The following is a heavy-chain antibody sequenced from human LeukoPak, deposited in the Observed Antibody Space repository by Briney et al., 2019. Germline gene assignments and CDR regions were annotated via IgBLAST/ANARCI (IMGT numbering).Heavy chain of an antibody. D-gene: IGHD4-17*01. CDR1: GYTFTSYG. J-gene: IGHJ5*02. CDR3: ARLYTVTKLFNWFDP. CDR2: ISAYNGNT. Sequence: ASVKVSCKASGYTFTSYGISWVRQAPGQGLEWMGWISAYNGNTNCAQKLQGRVTMTTDTSTSTAYMELRSLRSDDTAVYYCARLYTVTKLFNWFDPWGQGTLVTVSS. V-gene: IGHV1-18*01.